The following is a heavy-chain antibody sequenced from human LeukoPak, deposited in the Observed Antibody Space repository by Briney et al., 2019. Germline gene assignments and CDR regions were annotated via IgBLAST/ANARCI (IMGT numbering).Heavy chain of an antibody. Sequence: ASVKVSCKASGYTFTSYDINWVRQATGQGLEWVGWMNPNSGNTGYAQKFQGRVTMTRNTSISTAYMELSSLRSEDTAVYYCARDSTTGTERRRFDYWGQGTLVTVSS. CDR3: ARDSTTGTERRRFDY. CDR2: MNPNSGNT. D-gene: IGHD1-1*01. V-gene: IGHV1-8*01. J-gene: IGHJ4*02. CDR1: GYTFTSYD.